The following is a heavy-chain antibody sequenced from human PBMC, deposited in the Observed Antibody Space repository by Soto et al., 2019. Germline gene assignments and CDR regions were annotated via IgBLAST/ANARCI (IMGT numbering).Heavy chain of an antibody. CDR3: ARLVGNSWLDH. CDR1: GDSVSSNDAV. D-gene: IGHD6-6*01. J-gene: IGHJ5*02. V-gene: IGHV6-1*01. CDR2: TYYRSIWQT. Sequence: QVQLQQSGPGLVKPSQTLSLTCAISGDSVSSNDAVWNWIRQSPSRGLEWLGRTYYRSIWQTESEVSVKGRXTXNXYASKTQFSLQLNSVTPEDTAMYYCARLVGNSWLDHWGQGTLVTVSA.